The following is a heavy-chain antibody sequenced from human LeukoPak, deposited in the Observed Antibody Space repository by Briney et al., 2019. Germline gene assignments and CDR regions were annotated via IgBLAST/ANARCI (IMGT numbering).Heavy chain of an antibody. CDR1: GFTLSNYW. CDR3: ASVNYGSGSYYSDY. Sequence: GGSLRLSCAASGFTLSNYWMHWVRQAPGKGLVWVSRISSDGSIISYADSVKGRFTISRDNAKNTVYLQMNSLRAEDTAVYYCASVNYGSGSYYSDYWGQGTPVTVSS. D-gene: IGHD3-10*01. V-gene: IGHV3-74*01. CDR2: ISSDGSII. J-gene: IGHJ4*02.